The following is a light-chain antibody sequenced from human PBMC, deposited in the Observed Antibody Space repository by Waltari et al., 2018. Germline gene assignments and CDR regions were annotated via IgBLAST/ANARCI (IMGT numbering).Light chain of an antibody. V-gene: IGKV1D-12*01. CDR1: QDIGTY. CDR2: DAS. CDR3: QQSKTFPYT. Sequence: DIQMTQSPSSVSASIGDRVTITCRASQDIGTYFAWYQQKPGKAPRLLIYDASSLQSGVPSRFSSSGSGTDFSLTIDTLQPEDFAAYFCQQSKTFPYTFGQGTKLEIK. J-gene: IGKJ2*01.